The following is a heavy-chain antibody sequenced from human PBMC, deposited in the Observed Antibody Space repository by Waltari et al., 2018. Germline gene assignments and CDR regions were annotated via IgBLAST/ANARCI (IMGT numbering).Heavy chain of an antibody. J-gene: IGHJ4*02. CDR1: GGTFSSYA. V-gene: IGHV1-69*01. CDR2: SIPSLGTA. D-gene: IGHD2-15*01. CDR3: ARGQTGYCSGGSCYSGLVDY. Sequence: QVQLVQSGAEVKKPGSSVKVSCKASGGTFSSYAISWVRQAPGQGLEWMGGSIPSLGTANDAQKFQGRVTITADESTSTAYMELSSLRSEDTAVYYCARGQTGYCSGGSCYSGLVDYWGQGTLVTVSS.